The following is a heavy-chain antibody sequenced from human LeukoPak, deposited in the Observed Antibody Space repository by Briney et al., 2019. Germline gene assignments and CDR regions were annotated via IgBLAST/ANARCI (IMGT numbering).Heavy chain of an antibody. Sequence: ASVKVSCKASGYTFTSYDINWVRQATGQGLEWMGWMNPNSGNTGYAQKFQGRVTITRNTSISTAYMELSSLRSEDTAVYYCARGLPFSNYYDSSGYFRGRRWFDPWGQGTLVTVSS. V-gene: IGHV1-8*03. CDR2: MNPNSGNT. J-gene: IGHJ5*02. CDR1: GYTFTSYD. CDR3: ARGLPFSNYYDSSGYFRGRRWFDP. D-gene: IGHD3-22*01.